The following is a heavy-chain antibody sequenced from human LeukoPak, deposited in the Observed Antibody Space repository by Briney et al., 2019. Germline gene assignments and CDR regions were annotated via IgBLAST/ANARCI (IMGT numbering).Heavy chain of an antibody. J-gene: IGHJ5*02. CDR3: ARAYSSSWYWNWFDP. CDR2: IYNSGST. Sequence: SETLSLTCTVSGYSISSGYYWGWIRQAPGKGLEWIGSIYNSGSTYYNPSLKSRVTISVDMSKNQFSLKMSSVTAADTAVYYCARAYSSSWYWNWFDPWGQGTLVTVSS. V-gene: IGHV4-38-2*02. CDR1: GYSISSGYY. D-gene: IGHD6-13*01.